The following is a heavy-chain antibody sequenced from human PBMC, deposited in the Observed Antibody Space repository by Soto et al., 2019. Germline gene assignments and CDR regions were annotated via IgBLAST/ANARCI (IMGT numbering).Heavy chain of an antibody. CDR1: GFTVSSNY. D-gene: IGHD3-22*01. CDR2: IFSGGTT. Sequence: EVQLVESGGGLIQPGGSLRLSCAASGFTVSSNYMSWVRQAPGKGLEWVSVIFSGGTTYYADSVKGRFTISRDNSKDTLYLHMSSLAAEESAVYYGARYCGRSGYSPGTIDIWGQGTMVTVSS. CDR3: ARYCGRSGYSPGTIDI. J-gene: IGHJ3*02. V-gene: IGHV3-53*01.